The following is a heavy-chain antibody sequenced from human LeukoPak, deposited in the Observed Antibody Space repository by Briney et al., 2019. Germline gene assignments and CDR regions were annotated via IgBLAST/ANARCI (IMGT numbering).Heavy chain of an antibody. CDR3: ARGGIQLWLHAFDI. CDR1: GGSISSSSYY. CDR2: IYYSGST. V-gene: IGHV4-39*07. D-gene: IGHD5-18*01. Sequence: SETLSLTCTVSGGSISSSSYYWGWIRQPPGTGLEWIGSIYYSGSTYYNPSLKSRVTISVDTSKNQFSLKLSSVTAADTAVYYCARGGIQLWLHAFDIWGQGTMVTVSS. J-gene: IGHJ3*02.